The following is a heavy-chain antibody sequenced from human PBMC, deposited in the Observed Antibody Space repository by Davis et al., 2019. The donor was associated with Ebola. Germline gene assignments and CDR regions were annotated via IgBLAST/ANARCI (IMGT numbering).Heavy chain of an antibody. CDR2: FGTSGDT. CDR3: AKSTMIVGDWDFDY. Sequence: GGSLRLSCAASGFIFRSYVMSWVRQAPGKGLEWVSTFGTSGDTYYADSVKGRFTISRDNSENTLHLQMNSLRADDTAVYYCAKSTMIVGDWDFDYWGQGTLVTVSS. J-gene: IGHJ4*02. CDR1: GFIFRSYV. V-gene: IGHV3-23*01. D-gene: IGHD3-22*01.